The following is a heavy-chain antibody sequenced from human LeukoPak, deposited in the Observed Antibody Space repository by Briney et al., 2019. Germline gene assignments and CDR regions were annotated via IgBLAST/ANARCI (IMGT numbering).Heavy chain of an antibody. J-gene: IGHJ4*02. CDR2: ANYKAKRTI. CDR1: GDSVSGSTAV. D-gene: IGHD3-10*01. V-gene: IGHV6-1*01. CDR3: ARGAVRGGTNFDY. Sequence: SQTLSLTSAIPGDSVSGSTAVWNWIRQSPSRCLEWLGKANYKAKRTIDYAVSVKSRITITPATSKNQFSLKPNSVTPEDTAVYYCARGAVRGGTNFDYWGQGTLVTVSS.